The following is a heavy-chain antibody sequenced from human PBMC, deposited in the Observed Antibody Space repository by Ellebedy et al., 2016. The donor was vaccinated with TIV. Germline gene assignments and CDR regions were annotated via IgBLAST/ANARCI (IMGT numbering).Heavy chain of an antibody. J-gene: IGHJ5*02. CDR3: ARDAVAGTNVGWFDP. V-gene: IGHV1-18*04. D-gene: IGHD6-19*01. CDR2: ISAYNGNT. Sequence: ASVKVSXXASGYTFTSYGISWVRQAPGQGLEWMGWISAYNGNTNYAQKLQGRVTMTTDTSTSTAYMELRSLRSDDTAVYYCARDAVAGTNVGWFDPWGQGTLVTVSS. CDR1: GYTFTSYG.